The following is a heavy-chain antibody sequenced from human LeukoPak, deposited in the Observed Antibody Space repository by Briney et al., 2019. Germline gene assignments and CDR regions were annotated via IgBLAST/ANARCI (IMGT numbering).Heavy chain of an antibody. D-gene: IGHD3-22*01. Sequence: GGSLRLSCAASGFTFSSYWMQWVRQTPGKGLVWVSHINSDGSRTSYADSVKGRFTISRDNAKNSLYLQMNSLRAEDTAVYYCAFSYYYDSSGQTMGYWGQGTLVTVSS. CDR2: INSDGSRT. CDR1: GFTFSSYW. J-gene: IGHJ4*02. CDR3: AFSYYYDSSGQTMGY. V-gene: IGHV3-74*01.